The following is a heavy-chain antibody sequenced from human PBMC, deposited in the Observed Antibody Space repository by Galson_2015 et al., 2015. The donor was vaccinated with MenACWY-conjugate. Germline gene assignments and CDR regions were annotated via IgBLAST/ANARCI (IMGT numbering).Heavy chain of an antibody. CDR3: SRDNNWSFDS. CDR1: GFTFNNYW. Sequence: SLRLSCAASGFTFNNYWMHWVRHTPGKGLEWISYIKADGSLSNYADSVKGRFTISTDKAKNMVYLQMDGLGDGDTAVYFCSRDNNWSFDSWGQGTLLTVSS. D-gene: IGHD1-1*01. CDR2: IKADGSLS. V-gene: IGHV3-74*01. J-gene: IGHJ4*02.